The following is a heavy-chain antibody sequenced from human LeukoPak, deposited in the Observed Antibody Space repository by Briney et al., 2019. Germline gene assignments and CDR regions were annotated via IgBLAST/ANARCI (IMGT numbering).Heavy chain of an antibody. Sequence: SETLSLTCAVYGGSFSGYYWSWIRQPPGKGLEWIGEINHSGSTNYNPSLKSRVTISVDTSKNQFSLKLSSVTAADTAVYHCARYELVHIAARPAYYFDYWGQGTLVTVSS. D-gene: IGHD6-6*01. J-gene: IGHJ4*02. CDR2: INHSGST. CDR3: ARYELVHIAARPAYYFDY. CDR1: GGSFSGYY. V-gene: IGHV4-34*09.